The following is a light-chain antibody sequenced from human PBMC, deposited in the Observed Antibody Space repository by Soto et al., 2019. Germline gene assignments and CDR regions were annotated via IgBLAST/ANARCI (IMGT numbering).Light chain of an antibody. J-gene: IGKJ1*01. CDR3: QHYNSYSEA. CDR2: KAS. Sequence: DIQMTQSPSTLSGSVVDRVTITCLASQTISSWLAWYQQKPGKAPKLLIYKASSLESGVPSRFSGSGSGTEFTLTISSLQPDDFATYYCQHYNSYSEAFGQGTKVDNK. V-gene: IGKV1-5*03. CDR1: QTISSW.